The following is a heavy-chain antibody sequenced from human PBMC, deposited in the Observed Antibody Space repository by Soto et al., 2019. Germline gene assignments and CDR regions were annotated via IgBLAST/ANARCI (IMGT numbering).Heavy chain of an antibody. Sequence: GGSLRLSCAASGFTFSSYGMHWVRQAPGKGLEWVAVISYDGSNKYYADSVKGRFTISRDNSKNTLYLQMNSLRAEDTAVYYCAKDHRQPNDNWFDPWGQGTLVTVSS. CDR1: GFTFSSYG. CDR2: ISYDGSNK. J-gene: IGHJ5*02. D-gene: IGHD6-13*01. V-gene: IGHV3-30*18. CDR3: AKDHRQPNDNWFDP.